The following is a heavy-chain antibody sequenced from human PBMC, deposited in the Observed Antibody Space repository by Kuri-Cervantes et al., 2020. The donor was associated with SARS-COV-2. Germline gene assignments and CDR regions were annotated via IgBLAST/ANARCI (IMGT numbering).Heavy chain of an antibody. CDR1: GGSFSGYY. CDR2: IYYSGST. D-gene: IGHD3-22*01. J-gene: IGHJ4*02. V-gene: IGHV4-31*11. Sequence: SETLSLTCAVYGGSFSGYYWSWIRQHPGKGLEWIGYIYYSGSTYYNPSLKSRVTISVDTSKNQFSLKLSSVTAADTAVYYCARVVDYYDSSGYYYAHFDYWGQGTLVTVSS. CDR3: ARVVDYYDSSGYYYAHFDY.